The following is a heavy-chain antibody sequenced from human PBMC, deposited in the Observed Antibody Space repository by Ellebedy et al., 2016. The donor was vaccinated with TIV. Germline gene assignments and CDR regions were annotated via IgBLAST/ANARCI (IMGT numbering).Heavy chain of an antibody. V-gene: IGHV4-59*11. CDR1: GGSISSHY. J-gene: IGHJ6*02. Sequence: SETLSLTXTVSGGSISSHYWSWIRQPPGKGLEWMGYIHDTGNSNYNPSLKSRVTMLVDTSKNQFSLKLGSVTAADTAVYYCARDDGIAAAGTFYGMDVWGQGTTVTVSS. CDR3: ARDDGIAAAGTFYGMDV. CDR2: IHDTGNS. D-gene: IGHD6-13*01.